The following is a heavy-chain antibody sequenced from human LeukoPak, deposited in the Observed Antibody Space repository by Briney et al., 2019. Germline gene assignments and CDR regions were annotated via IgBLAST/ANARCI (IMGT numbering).Heavy chain of an antibody. D-gene: IGHD6-19*01. J-gene: IGHJ5*02. V-gene: IGHV1-69*01. Sequence: SVKVSCKASGGTFSSYAISWVRQAPGQGLEWMGGIIPIFGTANYAQKFQGRVTITADESTSTTYMELSSLRSEDTAVYYCARVAAVAGNSWFDPWGQGPLSPSPQ. CDR2: IIPIFGTA. CDR1: GGTFSSYA. CDR3: ARVAAVAGNSWFDP.